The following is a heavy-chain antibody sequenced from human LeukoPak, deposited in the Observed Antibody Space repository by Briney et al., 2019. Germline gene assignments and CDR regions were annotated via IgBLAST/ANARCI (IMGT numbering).Heavy chain of an antibody. CDR2: IYPRDSDT. CDR1: GYSFTSYW. V-gene: IGHV5-51*01. J-gene: IGHJ6*03. CDR3: ARGYNYYYYYMDV. Sequence: PGESLKISCKGSGYSFTSYWIGWVRQMPGKGLEWMGIIYPRDSDTRYSPSFQGQVTISADKSISTAYLQWSSLKASDTAMYYCARGYNYYYYYMDVWGKGTTVTVTS. D-gene: IGHD1-1*01.